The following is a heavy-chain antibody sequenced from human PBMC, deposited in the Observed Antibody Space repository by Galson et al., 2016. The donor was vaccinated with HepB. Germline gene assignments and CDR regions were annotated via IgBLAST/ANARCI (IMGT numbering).Heavy chain of an antibody. D-gene: IGHD2-2*01. J-gene: IGHJ6*02. CDR2: ISYDGSRK. V-gene: IGHV3-30*04. CDR3: AVTYCSSNKCYPHYYYHYTLDV. Sequence: SLRLSCAASGFTFSLYTLNWVRQAPGKGLEWVAVISYDGSRKYYADSVKGRFTISRDNSKNTLYLHMNSLRAEDTALYYCAVTYCSSNKCYPHYYYHYTLDVWGRGTTVTVSS. CDR1: GFTFSLYT.